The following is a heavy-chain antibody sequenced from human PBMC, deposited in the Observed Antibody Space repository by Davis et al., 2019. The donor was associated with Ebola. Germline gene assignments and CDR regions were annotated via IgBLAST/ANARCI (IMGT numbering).Heavy chain of an antibody. CDR2: IYSGGST. V-gene: IGHV3-53*01. J-gene: IGHJ4*02. CDR1: GFTVSSNY. D-gene: IGHD4-17*01. Sequence: PGGSLRLSCAASGFTVSSNYMSWVRQAPGKGLEWASVIYSGGSTYYADSVKGRFTISRDNSKNTLYLQLNSLRAEDTAVYYCARDRLRRFDYWGQGTLVTVSS. CDR3: ARDRLRRFDY.